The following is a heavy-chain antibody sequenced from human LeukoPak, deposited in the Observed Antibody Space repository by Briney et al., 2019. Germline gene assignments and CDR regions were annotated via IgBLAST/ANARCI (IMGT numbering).Heavy chain of an antibody. V-gene: IGHV3-7*01. D-gene: IGHD6-19*01. J-gene: IGHJ4*02. Sequence: GGSLSLSCAASGFTFSNYWMSWVRQAPGKGLEWVAKIKEDGSEKYYVDSVKGRLTISRDNAGTALYLQMSGLRAEDTAVYYCASGRRLGYWGQGTLVTVSS. CDR2: IKEDGSEK. CDR1: GFTFSNYW. CDR3: ASGRRLGY.